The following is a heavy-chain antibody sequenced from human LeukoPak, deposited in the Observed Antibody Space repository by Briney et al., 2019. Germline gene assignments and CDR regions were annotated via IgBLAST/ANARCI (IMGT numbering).Heavy chain of an antibody. V-gene: IGHV1-2*02. Sequence: ASVKVSCKASGYTFTGYYMHWVRQAPGQGLEWMGWINPNSGGTNYAQKFQGRVIMTRDTSISTAYMELSRLRSDDTAVYYCARAYYYDSSGYYYGPPYYFDYWGQGTLVTVSS. CDR3: ARAYYYDSSGYYYGPPYYFDY. J-gene: IGHJ4*02. CDR1: GYTFTGYY. CDR2: INPNSGGT. D-gene: IGHD3-22*01.